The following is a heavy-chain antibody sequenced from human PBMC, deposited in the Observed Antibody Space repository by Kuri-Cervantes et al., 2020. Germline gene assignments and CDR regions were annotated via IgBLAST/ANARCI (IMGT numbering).Heavy chain of an antibody. Sequence: GGSLRLSCAASGFTFSNAWMSWVRQAPGKGLEWVSAISGSGGSTYYADSVKGRFTISRDNSKNKLYLQMHSLRPEDMAVYYCAEAHSSGWYYFDYWGQGTLVTVSS. D-gene: IGHD6-19*01. V-gene: IGHV3-23*01. J-gene: IGHJ4*02. CDR1: GFTFSNAW. CDR3: AEAHSSGWYYFDY. CDR2: ISGSGGST.